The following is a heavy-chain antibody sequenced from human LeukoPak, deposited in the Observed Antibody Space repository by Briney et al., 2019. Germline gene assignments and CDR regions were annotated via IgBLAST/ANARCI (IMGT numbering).Heavy chain of an antibody. CDR2: ISYDGSNK. CDR3: AKDNSSSFDY. Sequence: GRSLRLSCAASGFTFSSYGMHRVRQAPGKGLEWVAVISYDGSNKYYADSVKGRFTISRDNSKNTLYLQMNSLRAEDTAVYYCAKDNSSSFDYWGQGTLVTVSS. J-gene: IGHJ4*02. V-gene: IGHV3-30*18. D-gene: IGHD6-13*01. CDR1: GFTFSSYG.